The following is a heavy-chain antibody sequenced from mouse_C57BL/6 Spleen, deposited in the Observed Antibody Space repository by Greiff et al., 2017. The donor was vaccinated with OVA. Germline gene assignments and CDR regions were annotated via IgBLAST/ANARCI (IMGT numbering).Heavy chain of an antibody. CDR3: AREGDYYGSSDWYFDV. V-gene: IGHV3-6*01. Sequence: EVKVEESGPGLVKPSQSLSLTCSVTGYSITSGYYWNWIRQFPGNKLEWMGYISYDGSNNYNPSLKNRISITRDTSKNQFFLKLNSVTTEDTATYYCAREGDYYGSSDWYFDVWGTGTTVTVSS. D-gene: IGHD1-1*01. J-gene: IGHJ1*03. CDR2: ISYDGSN. CDR1: GYSITSGYY.